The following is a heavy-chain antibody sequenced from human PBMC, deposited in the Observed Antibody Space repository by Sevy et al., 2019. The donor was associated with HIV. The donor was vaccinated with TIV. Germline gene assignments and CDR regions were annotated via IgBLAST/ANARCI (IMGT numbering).Heavy chain of an antibody. CDR3: ATAGYGSGWYVLDY. Sequence: GGSLRLSCAASGFAFSTYAMSWVRQAPGKGLEWVSATSGSAAVTFSADSVKGRFTISRDNSKKTLYLQMNNLRAEDKALYYRATAGYGSGWYVLDYWGQGTLVTVSS. J-gene: IGHJ4*02. V-gene: IGHV3-23*01. CDR1: GFAFSTYA. D-gene: IGHD6-19*01. CDR2: TSGSAAVT.